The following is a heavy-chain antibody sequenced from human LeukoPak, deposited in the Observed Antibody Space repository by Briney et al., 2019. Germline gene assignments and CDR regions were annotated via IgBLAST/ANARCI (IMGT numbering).Heavy chain of an antibody. CDR3: AKDLRVVGESSAGPLDH. V-gene: IGHV3-23*01. D-gene: IGHD2-15*01. CDR1: GFIFSTYA. CDR2: ISGSGYTI. J-gene: IGHJ4*02. Sequence: AGGSLRLSCAASGFIFSTYAISWVRQAPGRGLECVASISGSGYTIYYADSVKGRFTISRDNSKNTLYLQVNSLRAEDTAIYYCAKDLRVVGESSAGPLDHWGQGTRVTVSS.